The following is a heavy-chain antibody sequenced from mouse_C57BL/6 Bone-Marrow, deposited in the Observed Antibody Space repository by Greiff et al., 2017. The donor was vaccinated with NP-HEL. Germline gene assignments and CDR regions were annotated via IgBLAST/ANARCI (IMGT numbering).Heavy chain of an antibody. Sequence: QVQLQQSGAELARPGASVKLSCKASGYTFTSYGISWVKQRTGQGLEWIGEIYPRSGNTYYNEKFKGKGQLTADKSSRAAYMELRSLTSEDSAVYFCARWGRLYFDYWGQGTTLTVSS. V-gene: IGHV1-81*01. CDR3: ARWGRLYFDY. CDR2: IYPRSGNT. J-gene: IGHJ2*01. D-gene: IGHD3-2*02. CDR1: GYTFTSYG.